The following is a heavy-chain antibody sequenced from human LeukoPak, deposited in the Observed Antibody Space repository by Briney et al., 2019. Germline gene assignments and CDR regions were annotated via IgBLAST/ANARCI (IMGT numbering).Heavy chain of an antibody. D-gene: IGHD4-17*01. J-gene: IGHJ4*02. V-gene: IGHV4-59*01. CDR3: ARLRPDYGDYCLDY. CDR1: GGSISSYY. CDR2: MFYSGSS. Sequence: SETLSLTCTVSGGSISSYYWTWIRQPPGKGLEWIGYMFYSGSSNYNPSLRSRVTISVDTSKNQISLKLSSVTAADTAVYYCARLRPDYGDYCLDYWGQGTLVTVSS.